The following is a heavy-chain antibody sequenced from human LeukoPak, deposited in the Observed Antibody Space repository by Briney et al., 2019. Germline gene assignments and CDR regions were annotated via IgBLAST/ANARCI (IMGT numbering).Heavy chain of an antibody. V-gene: IGHV3-43*02. J-gene: IGHJ6*02. Sequence: GGSLRLSCAASGFTVDAYAVHWVRQAPGKGLEWVSRADSTGTYYADSVKGRFTISRDINRNSLYLQMNSLTIEDTAFYYCAKDRWSSGSDSTGMEVWGQGTTVTVSS. CDR3: AKDRWSSGSDSTGMEV. CDR2: ADSTGT. D-gene: IGHD2-21*02. CDR1: GFTVDAYA.